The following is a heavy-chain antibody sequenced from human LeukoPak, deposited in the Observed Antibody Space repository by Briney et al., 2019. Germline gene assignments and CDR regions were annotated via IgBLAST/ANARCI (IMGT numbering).Heavy chain of an antibody. CDR1: GFTFSSYS. Sequence: PGGSLRLSCAASGFTFSSYSMNWVRQAPGKGLEWVSSISSSSSYIYYADSVKGRFTISRDNAKNSLYLQMNRLRAEDTAVYYCASQYCSGGSCYVDAFDIWGQGTTVTVSS. V-gene: IGHV3-21*01. J-gene: IGHJ3*02. CDR3: ASQYCSGGSCYVDAFDI. CDR2: ISSSSSYI. D-gene: IGHD2-15*01.